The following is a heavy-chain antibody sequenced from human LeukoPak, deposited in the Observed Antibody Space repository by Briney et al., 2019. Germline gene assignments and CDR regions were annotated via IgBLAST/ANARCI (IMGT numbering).Heavy chain of an antibody. CDR1: GFTFTNYA. J-gene: IGHJ4*02. D-gene: IGHD3-22*01. CDR2: IGGGDGST. Sequence: GGSLRLSCAMSGFTFTNYAMTCVRQAPGKGLEWVSTIGGGDGSTHYADSVKGRFTISRDNSKNTLYLQMNSLRAEDTAVYYCARDPPYYDSSGPFDYWGQGTLVTVSS. CDR3: ARDPPYYDSSGPFDY. V-gene: IGHV3-23*01.